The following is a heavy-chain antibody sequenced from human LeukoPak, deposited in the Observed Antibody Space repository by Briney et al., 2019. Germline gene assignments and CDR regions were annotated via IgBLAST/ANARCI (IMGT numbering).Heavy chain of an antibody. CDR1: GVSISSGSYY. CDR2: IYTSGST. V-gene: IGHV4-61*02. D-gene: IGHD6-13*01. CDR3: ARGAAGTGAADY. Sequence: SQTLSLTCTVSGVSISSGSYYRSWIRQPAGKALEWIGRIYTSGSTNYNPSLKSRLTMSLDTSKNQFSLRLSSVTAADTAVYFCARGAAGTGAADYWGQGTLVTVSS. J-gene: IGHJ4*02.